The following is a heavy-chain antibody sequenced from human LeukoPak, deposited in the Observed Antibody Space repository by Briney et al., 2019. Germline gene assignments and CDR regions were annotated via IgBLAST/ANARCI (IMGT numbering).Heavy chain of an antibody. V-gene: IGHV3-30*18. CDR3: AKGVGTQFDY. CDR1: GFTSSSYG. D-gene: IGHD2-2*01. J-gene: IGHJ4*02. Sequence: GGSLRLSCAASGFTSSSYGMHWVRQAPGKGLEWVAVISYDGSNKYYADSVKGRFTISRDNSKNTLYLQMNSLRAEDTAVYYCAKGVGTQFDYWGQGTLVTVSS. CDR2: ISYDGSNK.